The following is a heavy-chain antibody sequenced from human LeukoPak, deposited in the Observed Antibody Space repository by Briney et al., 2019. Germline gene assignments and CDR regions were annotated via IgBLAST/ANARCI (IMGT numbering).Heavy chain of an antibody. V-gene: IGHV7-4-1*02. Sequence: PWASVKVSCKASGYSFTSFGMNWVRQAPGQGLEWMGWINTNTGNPTYAQGFTGRFVFSLDTSVSTTYLQISSLKAEDTAVYYCASQRGGAFDIWGQGTMVTVSS. CDR2: INTNTGNP. CDR1: GYSFTSFG. CDR3: ASQRGGAFDI. J-gene: IGHJ3*02. D-gene: IGHD3-16*01.